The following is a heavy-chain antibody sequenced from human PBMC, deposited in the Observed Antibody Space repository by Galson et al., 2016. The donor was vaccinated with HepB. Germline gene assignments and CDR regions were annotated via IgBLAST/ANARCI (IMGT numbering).Heavy chain of an antibody. CDR2: ISPGSTYT. D-gene: IGHD6-13*01. CDR1: GFTFNMYT. Sequence: LRLSCAASGFTFNMYTMTWVRQAPGKGPEWVSSISPGSTYTHFADSVKGRFFISRDDVENSLHLQTNSLRAEDTARYYCARVVTPMAAANRGFGSWGQGTLVSVYS. V-gene: IGHV3-21*04. CDR3: ARVVTPMAAANRGFGS. J-gene: IGHJ5*02.